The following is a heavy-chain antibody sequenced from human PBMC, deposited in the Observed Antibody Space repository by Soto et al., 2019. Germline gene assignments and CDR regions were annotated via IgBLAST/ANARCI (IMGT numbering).Heavy chain of an antibody. D-gene: IGHD3-3*01. CDR3: AIGADDEYYYYGMDV. CDR2: INHSGST. CDR1: GGSFSGYY. J-gene: IGHJ6*02. V-gene: IGHV4-34*01. Sequence: PSETLSLTCAVYGGSFSGYYWSWIRQPPGKGLEWIGEINHSGSTNYNPSLKSRVTISVDTSKNQFSLKLSSVTAADTAVYYCAIGADDEYYYYGMDVWGQGTTVTVS.